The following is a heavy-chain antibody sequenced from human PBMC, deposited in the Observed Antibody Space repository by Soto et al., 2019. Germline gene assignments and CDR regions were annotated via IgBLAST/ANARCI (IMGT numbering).Heavy chain of an antibody. CDR2: VFYSGSA. V-gene: IGHV4-61*08. Sequence: QVQLQESGPGLVKPSETLSLICTVSGGSISRGDYYWSWIRQPPGKGLEWVGYVFYSGSARYNPSLTSRVTISQDTAKNQFSLKVTSVTPADTAVYYCARDLGGSSGYDGVDIWGQGTMVTVSS. D-gene: IGHD5-12*01. CDR3: ARDLGGSSGYDGVDI. CDR1: GGSISRGDYY. J-gene: IGHJ3*02.